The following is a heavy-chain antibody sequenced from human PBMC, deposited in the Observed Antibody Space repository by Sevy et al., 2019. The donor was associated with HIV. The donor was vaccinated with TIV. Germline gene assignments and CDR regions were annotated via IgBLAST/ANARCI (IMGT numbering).Heavy chain of an antibody. V-gene: IGHV3-21*01. D-gene: IGHD2-21*02. CDR2: TSSSSSYI. Sequence: GGSLRLSCAASGFTFSSYSMNWVRQAPGKGLEWVSSTSSSSSYIYYADSVKGRFTISRDNAKNSLYLQMNSLRAEDTAVYYCARDRAYGGGDCYSSPNYFDYWGQGTLVTVSS. CDR1: GFTFSSYS. CDR3: ARDRAYGGGDCYSSPNYFDY. J-gene: IGHJ4*02.